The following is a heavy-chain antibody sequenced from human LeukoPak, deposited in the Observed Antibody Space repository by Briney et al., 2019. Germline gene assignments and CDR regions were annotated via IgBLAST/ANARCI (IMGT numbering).Heavy chain of an antibody. V-gene: IGHV3-7*01. CDR1: GFTFSNYW. J-gene: IGHJ4*02. CDR3: ARESGWYSFDY. D-gene: IGHD6-19*01. CDR2: IKQDGSEK. Sequence: GGSLRLSCAASGFTFSNYWMSWVRQAPGKGLEWVANIKQDGSEKYYVDSVKGRFTISRDNAKNSLYLQTNSLRAEDTAVYYCARESGWYSFDYWGQGTLVTVSS.